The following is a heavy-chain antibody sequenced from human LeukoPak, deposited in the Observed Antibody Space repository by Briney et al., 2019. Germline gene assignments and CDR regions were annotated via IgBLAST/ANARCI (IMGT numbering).Heavy chain of an antibody. CDR1: GFTFSSYA. J-gene: IGHJ6*02. CDR2: ISYDGSNK. D-gene: IGHD4-17*01. Sequence: GGSLRLSCAASGFTFSSYAMHWVRQAPGKGLEWVAVISYDGSNKYYADSVKGRFTISRDNSKNSLYLQMNSLRAEDTAVYYCARDRGYGDYVLAASGGYYYGMDVWGQGTTVTVSS. CDR3: ARDRGYGDYVLAASGGYYYGMDV. V-gene: IGHV3-30-3*01.